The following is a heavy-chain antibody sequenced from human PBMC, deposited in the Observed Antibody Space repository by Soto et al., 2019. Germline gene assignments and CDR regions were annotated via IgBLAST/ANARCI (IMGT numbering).Heavy chain of an antibody. V-gene: IGHV5-10-1*01. J-gene: IGHJ4*01. CDR2: IDPRDSYA. Sequence: PGESLKISCKGSGYGFTNSWINWVRQMPGKGLEWMGRIDPRDSYANYSPSFQGHVTISADKSISTAYLQWSSLKASDTAMYYCTRQSETYYDSSGYYFDYWGQGTLVTVSS. D-gene: IGHD3-22*01. CDR3: TRQSETYYDSSGYYFDY. CDR1: GYGFTNSW.